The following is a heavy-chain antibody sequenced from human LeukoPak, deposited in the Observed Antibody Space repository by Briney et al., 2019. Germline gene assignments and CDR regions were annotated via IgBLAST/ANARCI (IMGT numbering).Heavy chain of an antibody. CDR1: GFTFSSNY. J-gene: IGHJ4*02. V-gene: IGHV3-53*01. D-gene: IGHD6-13*01. Sequence: PGGSLRLSCAASGFTFSSNYMSWVRQAPGKGLEWVSIIYSGDSTYYADSVKGRFTISRDNSKNTLYLQMNSLRAEDTAVYYCARGMAAAYFDYWGQGTLVTVSS. CDR2: IYSGDST. CDR3: ARGMAAAYFDY.